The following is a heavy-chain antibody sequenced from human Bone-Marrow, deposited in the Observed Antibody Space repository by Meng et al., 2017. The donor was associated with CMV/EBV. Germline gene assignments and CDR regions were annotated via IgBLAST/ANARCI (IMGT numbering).Heavy chain of an antibody. J-gene: IGHJ4*02. Sequence: LSLTCAASGFTFTSYWMHWVRQAPGKGLVWVSRINSDGRSTNYADSVKGRFTISRDNARNTLYLQMNSLRAEDTAVYYCATSPFWDNIKPERYSDYWGQGTLVTFSS. CDR1: GFTFTSYW. CDR2: INSDGRST. D-gene: IGHD2/OR15-2a*01. CDR3: ATSPFWDNIKPERYSDY. V-gene: IGHV3-74*01.